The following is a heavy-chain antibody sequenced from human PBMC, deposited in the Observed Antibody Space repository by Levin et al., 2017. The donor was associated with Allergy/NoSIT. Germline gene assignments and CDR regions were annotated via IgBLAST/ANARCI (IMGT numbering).Heavy chain of an antibody. J-gene: IGHJ4*02. CDR1: GFTFSDYY. D-gene: IGHD6-25*01. CDR3: ARDPDVYSSEYFDY. CDR2: ISSSGSTI. Sequence: RSGGSLRLSCAASGFTFSDYYMSWIRQAPGKGLEWVSYISSSGSTIYYADSVKGRFTISRDNAKNSLYLQMNSLRAEDTAVYYCARDPDVYSSEYFDYWGQGTLVTVSS. V-gene: IGHV3-11*01.